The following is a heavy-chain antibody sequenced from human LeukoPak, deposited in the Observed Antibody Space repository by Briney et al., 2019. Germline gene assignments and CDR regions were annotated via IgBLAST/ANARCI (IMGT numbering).Heavy chain of an antibody. Sequence: ASVKVSCKASGYTFTSNYIHWVRQAPGQGLEWMGIINPSGGSTSYAQKFQGRVTITRNTSISTAYMELISLRSEDAAVYFCARAPTWTGFYYYMDVWGKGTTVTVSS. CDR1: GYTFTSNY. D-gene: IGHD3-16*01. J-gene: IGHJ6*03. V-gene: IGHV1-46*01. CDR2: INPSGGST. CDR3: ARAPTWTGFYYYMDV.